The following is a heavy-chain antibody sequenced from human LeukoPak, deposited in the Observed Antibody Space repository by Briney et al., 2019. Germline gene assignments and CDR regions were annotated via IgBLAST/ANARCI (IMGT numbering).Heavy chain of an antibody. J-gene: IGHJ4*02. CDR2: IYYSGST. V-gene: IGHV4-31*03. CDR1: GGSISSGGYY. CDR3: ARVVFWVTTVTLWGYYFDY. Sequence: SQTLSLTCTVSGGSISSGGYYWSWIRQHPGKGLEWIGYIYYSGSTYYNPSLKSRVTISVDTSKNQFSLKLSSVTAADTAVYYCARVVFWVTTVTLWGYYFDYWGQGTLVTVPS. D-gene: IGHD4-4*01.